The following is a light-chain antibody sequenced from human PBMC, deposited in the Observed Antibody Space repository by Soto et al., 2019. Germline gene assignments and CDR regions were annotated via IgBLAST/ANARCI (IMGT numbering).Light chain of an antibody. J-gene: IGKJ1*01. CDR3: QQYGSSPVT. CDR1: QSVSSN. V-gene: IGKV3-15*01. Sequence: EIVMTQSPATLSVSPGERATLSCMASQSVSSNLAWYQQKPGQAPRLPIYGASTRATGIPARFSGSGSGTDFTLTISRLEPEDFAVYYCQQYGSSPVTFGQGTKVDIK. CDR2: GAS.